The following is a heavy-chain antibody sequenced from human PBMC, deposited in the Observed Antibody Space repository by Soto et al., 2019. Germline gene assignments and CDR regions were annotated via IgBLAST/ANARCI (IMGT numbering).Heavy chain of an antibody. CDR2: INPSTGTT. D-gene: IGHD3-10*02. V-gene: IGHV1-46*01. Sequence: QVQLVQSGAEVKKPGASVKVSCKASGYTFTNDYMHWVRQAPGQGLEWMGIINPSTGTTSYAQKYQGRVTMTRTTSTSTVHMELSSLRSDDTAVYYCARVSWDSVRGVKEFDYWGQGTLVTVSS. CDR1: GYTFTNDY. CDR3: ARVSWDSVRGVKEFDY. J-gene: IGHJ4*02.